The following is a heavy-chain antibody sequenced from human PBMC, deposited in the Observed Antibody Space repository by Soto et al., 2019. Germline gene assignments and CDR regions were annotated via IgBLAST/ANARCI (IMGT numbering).Heavy chain of an antibody. CDR3: AKAELVGRGFDY. D-gene: IGHD2-8*02. CDR2: VSFEGSTK. V-gene: IGHV3-30*04. Sequence: QVQLVESGGGVVQLGRSLRLSCAASGFTFSSYAMHWVRQAPGKGLEWVAAVSFEGSTKRYADSVKGRFTVSRDNSQNTLYLQLKSLRDEDTAVYFCAKAELVGRGFDYWGQGTPVTVAS. J-gene: IGHJ4*02. CDR1: GFTFSSYA.